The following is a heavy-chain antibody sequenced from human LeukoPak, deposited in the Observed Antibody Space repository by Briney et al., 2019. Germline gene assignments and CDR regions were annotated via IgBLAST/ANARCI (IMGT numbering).Heavy chain of an antibody. CDR3: AKDLLPKLVLSLFDY. CDR1: GFTFSSYA. Sequence: VGSLRLSCAASGFTFSSYAMSWVRQAPGKGLEWVSAISGSGGSTYYADSVKGRFTISRDNSKNTLYLQMNSLRAEDTAVYYCAKDLLPKLVLSLFDYWGQGTLVTVSS. D-gene: IGHD6-13*01. CDR2: ISGSGGST. V-gene: IGHV3-23*01. J-gene: IGHJ4*02.